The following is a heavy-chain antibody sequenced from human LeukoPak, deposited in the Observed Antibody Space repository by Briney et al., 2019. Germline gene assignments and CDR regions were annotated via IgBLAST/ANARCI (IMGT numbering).Heavy chain of an antibody. CDR3: ARDQSPPGIAVAGIDY. Sequence: GGSLRLSCAASGFTFSSYNMNWVRQAPGKGLEWVSFISTSSSYIYYADSVKGRFTISRDNAKNTLYLQMNSLRAEDTAVYYCARDQSPPGIAVAGIDYWGQGTLVTVSS. V-gene: IGHV3-21*01. J-gene: IGHJ4*02. D-gene: IGHD6-19*01. CDR2: ISTSSSYI. CDR1: GFTFSSYN.